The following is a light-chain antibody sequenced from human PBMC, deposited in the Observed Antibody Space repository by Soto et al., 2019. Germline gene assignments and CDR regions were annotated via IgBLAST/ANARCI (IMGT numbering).Light chain of an antibody. CDR3: SSFAVSNSFV. V-gene: IGLV2-8*01. CDR1: SNDVGGYNY. Sequence: QSALTRPASVSGSPGQSVTISCTGTSNDVGGYNYVSWYQQHPGKAPKLMIYEVNKRPSGVPDRFSGSKSGNTASLTVSGLQAEDEADYYCSSFAVSNSFVFETGTKVTVL. J-gene: IGLJ1*01. CDR2: EVN.